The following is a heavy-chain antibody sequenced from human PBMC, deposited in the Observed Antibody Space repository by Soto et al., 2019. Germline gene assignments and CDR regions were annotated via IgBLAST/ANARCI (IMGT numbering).Heavy chain of an antibody. CDR2: MSHSGGT. CDR1: GGSVSSGSYY. D-gene: IGHD1-1*01. J-gene: IGHJ3*02. CDR3: ARVERGTATTVVDAFDI. V-gene: IGHV4-34*01. Sequence: QVQLQQWGAGLLKPSETLSLTCAVYGGSVSSGSYYWSWTRQPPGKGLEWIGEMSHSGGTHFNPSLKSRVTISVDTSKNQFSLKMSSVTAADTSLYYCARVERGTATTVVDAFDIWGPGTMVTVSS.